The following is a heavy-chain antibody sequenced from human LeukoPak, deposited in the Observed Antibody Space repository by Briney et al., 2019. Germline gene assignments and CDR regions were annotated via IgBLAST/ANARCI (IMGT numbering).Heavy chain of an antibody. J-gene: IGHJ6*03. CDR1: GGSISSHY. D-gene: IGHD2-15*01. Sequence: SETLSLTCTVSGGSISSHYWTWIRQSPVKGLEWIGDISNSGSTSYNPSLKSRVTISIETSKNQFSLKLSSVTAADTAVYYCGRDALVGYFSYYYMDVWGKGTTVTVSS. CDR3: GRDALVGYFSYYYMDV. CDR2: ISNSGST. V-gene: IGHV4-59*11.